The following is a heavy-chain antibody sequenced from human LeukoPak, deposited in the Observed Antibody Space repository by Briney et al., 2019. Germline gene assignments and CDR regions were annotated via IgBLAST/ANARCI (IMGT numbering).Heavy chain of an antibody. V-gene: IGHV3-21*01. CDR1: GFTFSSYS. CDR2: ISSSSDYI. J-gene: IGHJ4*02. Sequence: GGSLRLSCADSGFTFSSYSMNWVRQAPGKGLEWVSSISSSSDYIYYADSVKGRFTISRDNAKNSLYPQMNSLRAEDTALYYCARGIATAATYGSNFEYWGQGTLVTVSS. CDR3: ARGIATAATYGSNFEY. D-gene: IGHD6-13*01.